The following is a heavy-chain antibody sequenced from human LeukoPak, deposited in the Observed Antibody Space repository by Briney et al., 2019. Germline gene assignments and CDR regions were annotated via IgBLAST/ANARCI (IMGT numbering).Heavy chain of an antibody. Sequence: SETLSLTCTVSGGSISSYYWTWIRQPPGKGLEWIGEIYHSGSTNYNPSLKSRVTISVDTSKNQFSLKLSSVTAADTAVYYCARYRSSGWGDYFDYWGQGTLVTVSS. CDR3: ARYRSSGWGDYFDY. D-gene: IGHD6-19*01. CDR2: IYHSGST. CDR1: GGSISSYY. J-gene: IGHJ4*02. V-gene: IGHV4-59*01.